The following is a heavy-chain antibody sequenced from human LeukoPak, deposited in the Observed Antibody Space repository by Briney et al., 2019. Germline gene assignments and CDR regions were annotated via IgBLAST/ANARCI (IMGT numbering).Heavy chain of an antibody. D-gene: IGHD2-8*02. J-gene: IGHJ5*02. CDR3: ARDAMVTTGDWFDP. CDR1: DGSISTYY. V-gene: IGHV4-59*12. Sequence: SETLSLTCTVSDGSISTYYWSWIRQPPGKGLEWIGYIYYSGTTNYNPSLKSRVTISVDTSKNQFSLKLSSVTAADTAVYYCARDAMVTTGDWFDPWGQGTLVTVSS. CDR2: IYYSGTT.